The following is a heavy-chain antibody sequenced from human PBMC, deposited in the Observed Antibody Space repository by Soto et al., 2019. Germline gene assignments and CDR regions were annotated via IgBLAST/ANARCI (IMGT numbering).Heavy chain of an antibody. J-gene: IGHJ5*02. CDR2: LDPSSTYI. V-gene: IGHV3-21*02. CDR3: VRGYYGDYAS. CDR1: GFTFSAYT. D-gene: IGHD4-17*01. Sequence: EVQLVESGGGLVKPGGSLRLSCAASGFTFSAYTMNWVRQAPGKGLEWVSSLDPSSTYIYYADSVQGRFTLSRDNAKNSLFLRLNSLRADDTALYYCVRGYYGDYASWGQGTLVTVSS.